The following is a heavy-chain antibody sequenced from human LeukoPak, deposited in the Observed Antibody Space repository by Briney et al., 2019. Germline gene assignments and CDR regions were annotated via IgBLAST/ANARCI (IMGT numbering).Heavy chain of an antibody. V-gene: IGHV3-21*01. J-gene: IGHJ4*02. CDR2: ISSSSSYI. CDR3: AKDRTYYYDSSGYSPDY. Sequence: PGGSLRLSCAASGFTFSSYSMNWVRQAPGKGLEWVSSISSSSSYIYYADSVKGRFTISRDNAKNSLYLQMNSLRAEDTAVYYCAKDRTYYYDSSGYSPDYWGQGTLVTVSS. CDR1: GFTFSSYS. D-gene: IGHD3-22*01.